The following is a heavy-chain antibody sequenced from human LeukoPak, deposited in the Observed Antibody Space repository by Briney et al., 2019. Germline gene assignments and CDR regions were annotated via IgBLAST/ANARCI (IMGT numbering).Heavy chain of an antibody. CDR2: IGPDGTGI. D-gene: IGHD2-8*02. CDR3: TRVQAGRSGLMDV. CDR1: GFSLSGYW. V-gene: IGHV3-74*01. J-gene: IGHJ6*02. Sequence: GGSLRLSCAASGFSLSGYWMHWVRQAPGKGLVWVSRIGPDGTGITYADSVKGRFTVSRDIAKNTVYLQMNSLRAEDAALYYCTRVQAGRSGLMDVWGRGTTVTVSS.